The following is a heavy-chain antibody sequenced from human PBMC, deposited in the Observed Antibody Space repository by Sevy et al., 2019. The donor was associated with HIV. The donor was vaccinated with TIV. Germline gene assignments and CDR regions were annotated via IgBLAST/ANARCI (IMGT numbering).Heavy chain of an antibody. CDR1: GFTVNDKY. Sequence: GESLKISCAISGFTVNDKYIIWVRQAPRKGLEWVTVIFSSGSTYYADSAKGRFTISRDNSKNTVDLQMNSVRAEDTAVYYCVSLFLSYRSGWSYFDYWGQGTLVTVSS. J-gene: IGHJ4*02. V-gene: IGHV3-66*02. D-gene: IGHD6-19*01. CDR2: IFSSGST. CDR3: VSLFLSYRSGWSYFDY.